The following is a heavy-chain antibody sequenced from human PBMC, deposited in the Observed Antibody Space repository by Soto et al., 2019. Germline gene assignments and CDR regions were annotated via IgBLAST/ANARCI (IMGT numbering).Heavy chain of an antibody. CDR3: ARGSLAGLAAALPDWFDP. J-gene: IGHJ5*02. CDR1: GFTFSSYA. Sequence: QVQLVESGGGVVQPGRSLRLSCAASGFTFSSYAMHWVRQAPGKGLEWVAVISYDGSNKYYADSVKGRFTISRDNSKNPLYLQMNSLRAEDTAVYYCARGSLAGLAAALPDWFDPWGQGTLVTVSS. CDR2: ISYDGSNK. D-gene: IGHD6-13*01. V-gene: IGHV3-30-3*01.